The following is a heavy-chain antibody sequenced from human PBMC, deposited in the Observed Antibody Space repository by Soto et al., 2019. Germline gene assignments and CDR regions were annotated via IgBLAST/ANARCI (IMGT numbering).Heavy chain of an antibody. Sequence: EVQLVESGGGLVKPGGSLRLSCAASGFTSTNAWMNCVRQAPGQGLEWVGRLKGKNEGGTTDYAATVNGRFIISRDDATNTLYLQMNSGKAADTAVYCCTTRWRWRFENWGPGALVPVSS. CDR2: LKGKNEGGTT. CDR1: GFTSTNAW. J-gene: IGHJ4*02. D-gene: IGHD2-21*01. V-gene: IGHV3-15*07. CDR3: TTRWRWRFEN.